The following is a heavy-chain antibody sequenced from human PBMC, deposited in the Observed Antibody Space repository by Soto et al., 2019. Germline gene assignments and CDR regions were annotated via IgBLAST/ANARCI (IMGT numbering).Heavy chain of an antibody. CDR2: INHSGST. V-gene: IGHV4-34*01. CDR1: GGSFSGYY. CDR3: ARLIRFFDY. Sequence: SSETLSLTCAVYGGSFSGYYWSWIRQPPGKGLEWIGEINHSGSTNYNPSLKSRVTISVDTSKNQFSLKLSSVTAADTAVYYCARLIRFFDYWGQGTLVTVSS. D-gene: IGHD4-17*01. J-gene: IGHJ4*02.